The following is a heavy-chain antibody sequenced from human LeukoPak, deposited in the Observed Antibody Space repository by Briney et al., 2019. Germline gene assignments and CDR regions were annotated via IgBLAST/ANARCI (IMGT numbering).Heavy chain of an antibody. D-gene: IGHD4-11*01. CDR2: ISSSSSYI. CDR3: ARESPSTVTNYFDY. CDR1: GFTFSSYS. Sequence: GGSLRLSCAASGFTFSSYSMNWVRQAPGKGLEWVSSISSSSSYIYYADSVKGRFTISRDNAKNSLYLQMNSLRAEDTAVYYCARESPSTVTNYFDYWGQGTLVTVSS. V-gene: IGHV3-21*01. J-gene: IGHJ4*02.